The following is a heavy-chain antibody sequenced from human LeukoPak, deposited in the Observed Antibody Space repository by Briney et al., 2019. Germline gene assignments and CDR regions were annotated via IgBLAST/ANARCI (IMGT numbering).Heavy chain of an antibody. J-gene: IGHJ4*02. D-gene: IGHD5-18*01. CDR1: GFTFSDYY. CDR2: ISSSGSTI. CDR3: ARARYSYGKYYLDQ. Sequence: GGSLRLSCAASGFTFSDYYMSWIRQAPGKGLEWVSYISSSGSTIYYADSVKGRFIISRDNARNSLSLQMNSLRAEDTAVYFCARARYSYGKYYLDQWGQGTLVTVSS. V-gene: IGHV3-11*04.